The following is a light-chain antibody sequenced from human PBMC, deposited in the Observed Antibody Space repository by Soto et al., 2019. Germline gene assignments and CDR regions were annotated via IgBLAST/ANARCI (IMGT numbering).Light chain of an antibody. V-gene: IGKV3-20*01. CDR3: QQYESSVT. CDR2: GAS. Sequence: EIVLTQSPGSLSLSPGEGATLSCRASQSVSSSFFAWYQQNSGQAPSLLIYGASRRATGVTDRFSGSGSGTDFTISISRLEPEDFAVYYCQQYESSVTFGQGTKVEIK. CDR1: QSVSSSF. J-gene: IGKJ1*01.